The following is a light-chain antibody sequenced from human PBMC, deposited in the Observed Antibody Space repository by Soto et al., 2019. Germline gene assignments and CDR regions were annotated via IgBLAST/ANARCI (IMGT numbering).Light chain of an antibody. J-gene: IGKJ1*01. Sequence: EIVLTQSPCTLSLSPGERATLSCRASQSVSNNYLAWYQQKPGQAPRLLIYGASNRATGIPDRFSGSRSGTDFTLTISRLEPEDFAVYYCQQYGSSGTFGQGTKVDI. V-gene: IGKV3-20*01. CDR1: QSVSNNY. CDR3: QQYGSSGT. CDR2: GAS.